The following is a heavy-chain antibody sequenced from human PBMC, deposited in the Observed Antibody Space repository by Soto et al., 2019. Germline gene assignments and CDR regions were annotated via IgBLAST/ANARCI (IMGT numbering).Heavy chain of an antibody. V-gene: IGHV1-69*13. CDR2: IIPIFGTA. D-gene: IGHD3-22*01. Sequence: SVKVSCKVSGGTFSSYAISWVRQAPGQGLEWMGGIIPIFGTANYAQKFQGRVTITADESTSTAYMELSSLRSEDTAVYYCARDLVDSSGLSDYWGQGTLVTVSS. J-gene: IGHJ4*02. CDR1: GGTFSSYA. CDR3: ARDLVDSSGLSDY.